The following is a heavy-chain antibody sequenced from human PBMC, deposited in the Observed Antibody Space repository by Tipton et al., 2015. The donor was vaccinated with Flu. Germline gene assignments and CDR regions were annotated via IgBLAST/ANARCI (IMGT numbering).Heavy chain of an antibody. J-gene: IGHJ4*02. CDR3: AREDPFGSTWSQPPDY. D-gene: IGHD6-13*01. CDR2: ISYDGTIK. Sequence: SLRLSCAASGFTFSTYSIHWVRQAPGKGLEWVAVISYDGTIKYYADSVKGRFTISRDNSKNTLYLQMNNLRPDDTAVYYCAREDPFGSTWSQPPDYRGQGTLVTVSS. V-gene: IGHV3-30-3*01. CDR1: GFTFSTYS.